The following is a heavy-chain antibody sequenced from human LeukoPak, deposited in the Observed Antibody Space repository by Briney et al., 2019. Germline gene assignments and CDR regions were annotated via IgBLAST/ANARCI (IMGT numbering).Heavy chain of an antibody. D-gene: IGHD3-9*01. V-gene: IGHV1-69*06. Sequence: SVKVSCKASGGTFSSYAISWVRQAPGQGLEWMGGIIPIFGTANYAQKFQGRVAMAEDTSTDTAYMELSSLRSEDTAVYYCTTGPTYDILTGYHVDYWGQGTLVTVSS. CDR2: IIPIFGTA. J-gene: IGHJ4*02. CDR3: TTGPTYDILTGYHVDY. CDR1: GGTFSSYA.